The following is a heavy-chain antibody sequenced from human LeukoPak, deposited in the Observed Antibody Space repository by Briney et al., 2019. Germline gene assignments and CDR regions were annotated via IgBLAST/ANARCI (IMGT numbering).Heavy chain of an antibody. D-gene: IGHD3-3*01. Sequence: GSLRLSCAASGFTFSDYYMSWIRQPPGKGLKWIREINHGVSTNYHTFLKSRVTTSDNTTKNQYSLKLSSATAPDTAVYYCARGGIRFLEWLPARGMDVWGQGTTVTVSS. CDR1: GFTFSDYY. J-gene: IGHJ6*02. CDR2: INHGVST. V-gene: IGHV4-34*01. CDR3: ARGGIRFLEWLPARGMDV.